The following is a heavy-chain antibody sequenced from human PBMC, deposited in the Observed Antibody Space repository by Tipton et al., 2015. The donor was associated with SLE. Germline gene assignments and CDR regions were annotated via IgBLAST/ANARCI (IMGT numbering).Heavy chain of an antibody. CDR3: ARDADYSKVLDY. Sequence: LRLSCTVSGGSISSGSYYWSWIRQPAGKGLEWIGRIYTSGSTNYNPSLKSRVTISVNTPKNLFSLKLSSVTAADTAVYYCARDADYSKVLDYCGQGTLVTVSS. D-gene: IGHD4-11*01. V-gene: IGHV4-61*02. CDR1: GGSISSGSYY. CDR2: IYTSGST. J-gene: IGHJ4*02.